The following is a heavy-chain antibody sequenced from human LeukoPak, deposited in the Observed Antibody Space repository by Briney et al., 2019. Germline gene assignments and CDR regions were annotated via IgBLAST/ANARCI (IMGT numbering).Heavy chain of an antibody. D-gene: IGHD6-13*01. CDR3: AKTPVSAAGYNWFDS. Sequence: PGGSLRLSCAASGSGFTFSTSVMNWVRQAPGKGLEWVSSISGSAGSTFYADSVKGRFTISRDNSKNTLYLQMNSLRAEDTAVYFCAKTPVSAAGYNWFDSWGQGALVTVSS. J-gene: IGHJ5*01. V-gene: IGHV3-23*01. CDR2: ISGSAGST. CDR1: GSGFTFSTSV.